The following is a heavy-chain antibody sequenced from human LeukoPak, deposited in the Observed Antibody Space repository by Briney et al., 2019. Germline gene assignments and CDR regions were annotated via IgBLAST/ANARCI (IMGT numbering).Heavy chain of an antibody. CDR1: GGSISSYY. Sequence: SETLSLTCTVSGGSISSYYWSWIRQPPGKGLEWIGYIHYSGSTNYNPSLKSRVTISVDMSKNQISLKLSSVTAADTAVYYCARHGWFGELLYGWLDPWGQGTLVTVSS. J-gene: IGHJ5*02. CDR3: ARHGWFGELLYGWLDP. CDR2: IHYSGST. D-gene: IGHD3-10*01. V-gene: IGHV4-59*08.